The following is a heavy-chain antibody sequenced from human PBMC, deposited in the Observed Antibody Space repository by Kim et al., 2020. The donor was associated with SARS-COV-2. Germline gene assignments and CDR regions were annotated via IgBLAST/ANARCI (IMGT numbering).Heavy chain of an antibody. D-gene: IGHD3-22*01. Sequence: GRVTMTRDTSTSTVYMELSSLRSEDTAVYYCARDPYYDSSGYSLGDAFDIWGQGTMVTVSS. V-gene: IGHV1-46*01. J-gene: IGHJ3*02. CDR3: ARDPYYDSSGYSLGDAFDI.